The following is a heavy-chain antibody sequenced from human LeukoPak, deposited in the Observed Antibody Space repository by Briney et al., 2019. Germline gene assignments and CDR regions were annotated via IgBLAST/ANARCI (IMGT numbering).Heavy chain of an antibody. V-gene: IGHV1-18*01. CDR3: ARRRGTTETKWYYMDV. CDR2: ISAYNGNT. CDR1: GYTFTSYG. D-gene: IGHD1-1*01. Sequence: GASVKVSCKASGYTFTSYGISWVRQAPGQGLEWMGWISAYNGNTNYAQKFQGRVTITADKSTSTVYMELSSLRSEDTAVYYCARRRGTTETKWYYMDVWGKGTTVTVSS. J-gene: IGHJ6*03.